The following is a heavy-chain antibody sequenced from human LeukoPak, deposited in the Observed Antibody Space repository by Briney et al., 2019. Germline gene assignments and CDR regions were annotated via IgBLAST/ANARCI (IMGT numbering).Heavy chain of an antibody. V-gene: IGHV4-34*01. D-gene: IGHD3-16*02. CDR2: INHSGST. CDR1: GGSFSGYY. CDR3: ARGVPAEKYYDYVWGSYRHSVLDY. Sequence: PSETLSLTCAVYGGSFSGYYWSWIRQPPGKGLEWIGEINHSGSTNYNPSLKSRVTISVDTSKNQFSLKLSSVTAADTAVYYCARGVPAEKYYDYVWGSYRHSVLDYWGQGTLVTVSS. J-gene: IGHJ4*02.